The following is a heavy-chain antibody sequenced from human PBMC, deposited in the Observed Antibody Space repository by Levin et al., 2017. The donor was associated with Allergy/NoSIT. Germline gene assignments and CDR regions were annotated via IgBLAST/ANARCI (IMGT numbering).Heavy chain of an antibody. J-gene: IGHJ4*02. V-gene: IGHV3-21*01. CDR2: ISSSSSYI. D-gene: IGHD6-13*01. CDR1: GFTFSSYS. Sequence: PGGSLRLSCAASGFTFSSYSMNWVRQAPGKGLEWVSSISSSSSYIYYADSVKGRFTISRDNAKNSLYLQMNSLRAEDTAVYYCARGRGLAAGTKRTFDYWGQGTLVTVSS. CDR3: ARGRGLAAGTKRTFDY.